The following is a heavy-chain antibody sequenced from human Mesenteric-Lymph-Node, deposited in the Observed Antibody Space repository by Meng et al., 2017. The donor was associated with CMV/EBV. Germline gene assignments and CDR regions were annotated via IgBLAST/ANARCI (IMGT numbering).Heavy chain of an antibody. CDR1: GFTVSSNY. Sequence: GESLKISCAASGFTVSSNYMSWVRQAPGKGLEWVSYISSSGSTIYYADSVKGRFTISRDNAKNSLYLQMNSLRAEDTAVYYCASGVGMVRSFDPWGQGTLVTVSS. CDR3: ASGVGMVRSFDP. D-gene: IGHD3-10*01. J-gene: IGHJ5*02. CDR2: ISSSGSTI. V-gene: IGHV3-11*04.